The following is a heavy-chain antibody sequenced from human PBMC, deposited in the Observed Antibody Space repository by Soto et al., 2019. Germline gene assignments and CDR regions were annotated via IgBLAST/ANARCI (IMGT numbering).Heavy chain of an antibody. CDR1: GFTFNSYA. J-gene: IGHJ5*02. D-gene: IGHD2-15*01. CDR2: ISGSGGST. V-gene: IGHV3-23*01. CDR3: AKDGVVVVAATPRFLLNWFDP. Sequence: WGSMGLSCSASGFTFNSYAMSWVRPTPGKGLEWVSAISGSGGSTYYADSVKGRFTISRDNSKNTLYLQMNSLRAEDTAVYYCAKDGVVVVAATPRFLLNWFDPWGQGTLVTVSS.